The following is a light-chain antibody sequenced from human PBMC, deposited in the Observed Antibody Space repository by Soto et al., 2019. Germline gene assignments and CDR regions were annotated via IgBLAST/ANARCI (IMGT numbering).Light chain of an antibody. V-gene: IGLV2-14*01. Sequence: QSALTQPASVSGSPGQSIPISCSGTSRDVGAYHFVSWYQQLPSKAPKLMIYEVTNRPSGVSHRFAGSKSGNTAYLTISGLQADDEADYYRSSYKTRHTRVFGRGTKLAGL. J-gene: IGLJ3*02. CDR2: EVT. CDR3: SSYKTRHTRV. CDR1: SRDVGAYHF.